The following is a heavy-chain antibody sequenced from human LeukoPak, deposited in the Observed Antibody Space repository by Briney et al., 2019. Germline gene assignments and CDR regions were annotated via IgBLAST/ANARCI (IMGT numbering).Heavy chain of an antibody. CDR1: GFIFSSYW. Sequence: GGSLRLSCAASGFIFSSYWMHWVRQAPGKGPVWVSRIKSDGSSPSYADSVKGRFTISRDNAKNTLYLQMNSLRAEDTAVYYCARGSLAAASAAFDIWGQGTMVTVSS. J-gene: IGHJ3*02. CDR2: IKSDGSSP. D-gene: IGHD6-13*01. V-gene: IGHV3-74*01. CDR3: ARGSLAAASAAFDI.